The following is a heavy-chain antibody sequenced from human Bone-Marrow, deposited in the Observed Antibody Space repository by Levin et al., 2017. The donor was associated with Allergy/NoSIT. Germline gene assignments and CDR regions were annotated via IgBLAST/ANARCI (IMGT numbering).Heavy chain of an antibody. CDR1: GYIFTNYG. V-gene: IGHV1-18*01. CDR3: ARDGPVGVRRDF. D-gene: IGHD1-26*01. Sequence: PLASVKVSCKASGYIFTNYGIHWVRQAPGQGLEWMGWISTYTGDTEYAQNLQARVTITADTSTSTAYMELRRLTSDDTAMYYCARDGPVGVRRDFWGQGTLVTVSS. CDR2: ISTYTGDT. J-gene: IGHJ4*02.